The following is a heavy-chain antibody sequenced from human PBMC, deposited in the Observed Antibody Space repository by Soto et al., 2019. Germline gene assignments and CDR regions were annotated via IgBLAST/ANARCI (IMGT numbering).Heavy chain of an antibody. D-gene: IGHD6-19*01. CDR1: GYTFTSYG. CDR3: ERNGLVGSGWYYFDY. J-gene: IGHJ4*02. CDR2: ISAYNGNT. Sequence: GASVKVSCKASGYTFTSYGISWVRQAPGQGLEWMGWISAYNGNTNYAQKLQGRVTMTTDTSTSTAYMELRSLRSDDTAVYYCERNGLVGSGWYYFDYWGQGTLVTVYS. V-gene: IGHV1-18*01.